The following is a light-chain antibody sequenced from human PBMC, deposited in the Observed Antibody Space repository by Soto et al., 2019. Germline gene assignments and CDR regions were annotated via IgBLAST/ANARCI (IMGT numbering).Light chain of an antibody. J-gene: IGLJ1*01. CDR3: SSYAGSNNSV. Sequence: QSALTQPPSASGSPGQSVTISCSGTSSDVGGYGYVSWYQQHPGKAPKLVIYEVSKRPSGVPDRFSGSKSGNTASLTVSGLQAEDEADYYCSSYAGSNNSVFGTGTKVTVL. V-gene: IGLV2-8*01. CDR2: EVS. CDR1: SSDVGGYGY.